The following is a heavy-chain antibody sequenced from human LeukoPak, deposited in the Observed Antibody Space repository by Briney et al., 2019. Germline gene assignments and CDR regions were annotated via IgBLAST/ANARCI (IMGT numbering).Heavy chain of an antibody. D-gene: IGHD4-23*01. J-gene: IGHJ4*02. CDR1: GGTFSSYA. CDR2: IIPIFGTA. V-gene: IGHV1-69*05. CDR3: ARDHTPLYGGTGPQGGD. Sequence: SVKVSCKASGGTFSSYAISWVRQAPGQGLEWMGGIIPIFGTANYAQKFQGRVTMTRDTSISTAYMELSRLRSDDTAVYYCARDHTPLYGGTGPQGGDWGQGTLVTVSS.